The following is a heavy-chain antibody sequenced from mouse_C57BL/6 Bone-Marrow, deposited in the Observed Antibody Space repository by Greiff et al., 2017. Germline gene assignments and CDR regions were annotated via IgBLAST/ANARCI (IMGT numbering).Heavy chain of an antibody. Sequence: VQLQQSGAELARPGASVKLSCKASGYTFASYGISWVKQRTGQGLEWIGEIYPRSGNTYYNEKFKGKATLTADKSSSTAYMELRSLTSEDSAVYFCARPYGSSPYYYAMGYWGQGTSVTVSS. CDR1: GYTFASYG. CDR3: ARPYGSSPYYYAMGY. D-gene: IGHD1-1*01. CDR2: IYPRSGNT. J-gene: IGHJ4*01. V-gene: IGHV1-81*01.